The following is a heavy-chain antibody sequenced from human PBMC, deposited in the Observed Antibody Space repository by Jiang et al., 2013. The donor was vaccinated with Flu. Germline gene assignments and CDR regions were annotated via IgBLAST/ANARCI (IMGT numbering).Heavy chain of an antibody. CDR2: IYYSGST. CDR3: ARHEGPICSGGSCYFFP. V-gene: IGHV4-30-4*07. CDR1: GGSISSAGYS. Sequence: GPGLVKPSQTLSLTCAVSGGSISSAGYSWSWIRQPPGKGLEWIGYIYYSGSTYYNPSLKSRVTISVDTSKNQFSLKLSSVTAADTAVYYCARHEGPICSGGSCYFFPWGQGTLVTVSS. J-gene: IGHJ5*02. D-gene: IGHD2-15*01.